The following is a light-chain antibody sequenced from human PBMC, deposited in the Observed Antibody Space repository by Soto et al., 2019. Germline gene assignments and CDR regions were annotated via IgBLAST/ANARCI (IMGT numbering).Light chain of an antibody. CDR1: SGDGGGYNF. CDR3: SSYAGSNNLI. V-gene: IGLV2-8*01. J-gene: IGLJ2*01. CDR2: EVT. Sequence: QSALTQPPSASGSPGQSVTISCTGTSGDGGGYNFVSWYQQLPGKAPKLMIYEVTNRPSGVPDRFSASKSGNTASLTVPRLQVEDEADYYCSSYAGSNNLIFGGGTKLTVL.